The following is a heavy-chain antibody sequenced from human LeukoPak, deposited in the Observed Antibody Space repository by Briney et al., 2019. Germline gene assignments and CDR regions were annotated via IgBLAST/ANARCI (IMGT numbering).Heavy chain of an antibody. CDR1: GYTFTDSY. D-gene: IGHD1-26*01. Sequence: GASVKVSCKASGYTFTDSYIHWVRQAPGQGPERMGWINPKNGDTTYAQRFQGRVTMTRDSSIITAYMELSGLASDDSAVYSCAREGSLGALDYWGQGTLVTVSA. V-gene: IGHV1-2*02. J-gene: IGHJ4*02. CDR3: AREGSLGALDY. CDR2: INPKNGDT.